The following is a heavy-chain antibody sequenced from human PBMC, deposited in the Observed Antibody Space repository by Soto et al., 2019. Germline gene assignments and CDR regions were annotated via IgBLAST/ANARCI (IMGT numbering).Heavy chain of an antibody. J-gene: IGHJ4*02. CDR2: IYWNDDK. CDR3: ARDYGDRYFDY. D-gene: IGHD4-17*01. Sequence: QITLKESGPTLVKPTQTLALTCTFSGFSLRTSGVGVGWIRQPPGKALEWLALIYWNDDKRYSPSLKSRLTITKDTSKNQVVLTMTNMDPVDTATYYCARDYGDRYFDYWGQGTLVTVSS. V-gene: IGHV2-5*01. CDR1: GFSLRTSGVG.